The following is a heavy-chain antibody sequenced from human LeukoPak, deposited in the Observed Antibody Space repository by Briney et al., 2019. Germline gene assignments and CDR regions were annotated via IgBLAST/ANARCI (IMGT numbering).Heavy chain of an antibody. CDR2: IYTSGST. J-gene: IGHJ4*02. V-gene: IGHV4-4*07. CDR3: AGNGPDYGDLGSFDY. D-gene: IGHD4-17*01. Sequence: PSETLSLTCTVSGGSISSYYWSWIRQPAGKGLEWIGRIYTSGSTNYNPSLKSRVTMSVDTSKNQFSLKLSSVTAADTAVYYCAGNGPDYGDLGSFDYWGQGTLVTVSS. CDR1: GGSISSYY.